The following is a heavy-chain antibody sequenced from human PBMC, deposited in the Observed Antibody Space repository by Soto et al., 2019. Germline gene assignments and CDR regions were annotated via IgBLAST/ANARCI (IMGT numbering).Heavy chain of an antibody. V-gene: IGHV4-4*07. D-gene: IGHD6-6*01. J-gene: IGHJ6*02. CDR1: GGSISSYY. CDR2: IYTSGST. CDR3: ARSMYSTSAQLYYGMDV. Sequence: SETLSLTCTVSGGSISSYYWSWIRQPAGKGLEWIGRIYTSGSTYYNLSLKSRVTISVDTSKNQLSLKLSSATAADTAVYYCARSMYSTSAQLYYGMDVWGQGTTVTVSS.